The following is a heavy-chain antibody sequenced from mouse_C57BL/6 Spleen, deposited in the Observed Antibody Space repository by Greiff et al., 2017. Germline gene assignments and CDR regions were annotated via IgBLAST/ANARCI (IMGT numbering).Heavy chain of an antibody. V-gene: IGHV1-76*01. CDR1: GYTFTDYY. CDR2: IYPGSGNT. CDR3: ARCDYDWYFDV. D-gene: IGHD2-4*01. Sequence: VQLKESGAELVRPGASVKLSCKASGYTFTDYYINWVKQRPGQGLEWIARIYPGSGNTYYNEKFKGKATLTAEKSSSTAYMQLSSLTSEDSAVYFCARCDYDWYFDVWGTGTTVTVSS. J-gene: IGHJ1*03.